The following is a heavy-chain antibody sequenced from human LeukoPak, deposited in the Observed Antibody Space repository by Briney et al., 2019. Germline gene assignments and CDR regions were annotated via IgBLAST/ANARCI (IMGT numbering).Heavy chain of an antibody. D-gene: IGHD4-17*01. CDR3: ARNIPHGDNKGDLDY. CDR2: IYHSGST. Sequence: TSETLSLTCTVSGYSISSGYYWGWIRQPPGKGLEWIGSIYHSGSTYYNPSLKSRVTISVDTSKNQFSLKLSSVTAADTAVYYCARNIPHGDNKGDLDYWGQGTLVTVPS. V-gene: IGHV4-38-2*02. J-gene: IGHJ4*02. CDR1: GYSISSGYY.